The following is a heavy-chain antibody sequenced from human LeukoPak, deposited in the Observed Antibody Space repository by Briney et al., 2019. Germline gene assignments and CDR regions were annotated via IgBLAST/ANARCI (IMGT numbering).Heavy chain of an antibody. CDR2: ISVYSDDT. CDR1: GYTFTNYA. V-gene: IGHV1-18*01. CDR3: AREADSSGYFFRPGY. D-gene: IGHD3-22*01. J-gene: IGHJ4*02. Sequence: ASVKVSCKASGYTFTNYAISWVRQAPGQGLEWTGWISVYSDDTKSAQNLQGRITMTKDTSTSTAYMELRSLRSDDTAVYYCAREADSSGYFFRPGYWGQGTLVTVSS.